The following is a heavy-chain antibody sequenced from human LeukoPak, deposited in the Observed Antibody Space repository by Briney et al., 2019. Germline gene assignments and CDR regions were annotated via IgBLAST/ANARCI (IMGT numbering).Heavy chain of an antibody. J-gene: IGHJ4*02. V-gene: IGHV1-18*01. CDR3: ARDPVYSGADLDY. D-gene: IGHD5-12*01. CDR2: ISGYNRNI. Sequence: ASVKVSCKASGYTFTSYGLSWVRQAPGQGLEWMGWISGYNRNINYAQKFQGRVTMTTDTSTSTAYMELRSLRSDDTAVYYCARDPVYSGADLDYWGQGTLVTVSS. CDR1: GYTFTSYG.